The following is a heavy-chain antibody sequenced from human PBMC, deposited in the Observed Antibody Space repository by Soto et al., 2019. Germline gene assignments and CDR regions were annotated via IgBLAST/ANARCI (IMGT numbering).Heavy chain of an antibody. D-gene: IGHD3-22*01. CDR3: ARDYSMVVVVPGY. J-gene: IGHJ4*02. V-gene: IGHV3-23*01. Sequence: GGSLRLSCAASGFTFSSYAMSWVRQAPGKGLEWVSAISGSGGSTYYADSVKGRFIISRDNSKNTLYLQMNSLRAEDTAVYYCARDYSMVVVVPGYWGQGTLVTVSS. CDR1: GFTFSSYA. CDR2: ISGSGGST.